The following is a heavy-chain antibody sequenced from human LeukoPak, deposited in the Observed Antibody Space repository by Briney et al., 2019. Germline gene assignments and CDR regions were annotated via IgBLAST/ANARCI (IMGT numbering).Heavy chain of an antibody. V-gene: IGHV4-39*07. D-gene: IGHD6-19*01. CDR3: ARAVVAGYFDY. Sequence: SETLSLTCTVSGGSISSSSYYWGWIRQPPGKGLEWIGSIYRSGSTYYNPSLKSRVTISVDTSKNQFSLKLSSVTAADTAVYYCARAVVAGYFDYWGQGTLVTVSS. CDR1: GGSISSSSYY. J-gene: IGHJ4*02. CDR2: IYRSGST.